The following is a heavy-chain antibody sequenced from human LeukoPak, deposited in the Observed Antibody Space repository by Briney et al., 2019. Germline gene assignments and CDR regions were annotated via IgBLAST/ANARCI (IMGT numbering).Heavy chain of an antibody. J-gene: IGHJ3*02. CDR2: ISGSGGYT. CDR3: AKDPKNSGSYVSGFDI. D-gene: IGHD1-26*01. V-gene: IGHV3-23*01. CDR1: GFTFSNYA. Sequence: GGSLRLSCAASGFTFSNYAMSWVRQAPGKGLEWVSAISGSGGYTYFADSVKGRFTISRDNSKNTLYLQMNSLRAEDTAVYYCAKDPKNSGSYVSGFDIWGQGTMVTVSS.